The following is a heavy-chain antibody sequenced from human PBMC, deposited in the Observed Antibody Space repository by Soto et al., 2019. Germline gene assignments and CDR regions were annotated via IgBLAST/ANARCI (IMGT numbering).Heavy chain of an antibody. V-gene: IGHV3-23*01. Sequence: EVQLLESGGALEHPGGSLRLSCAASGFAFSTYAMTWVRQAPGKGLEWVSVISGSGGSSYYAASVKGRFTISRDNSKNTLYRQMNGLRAEDTALYYCAKVTKRAAAGRYEYYKYGMDVWGQGTTVTVSS. CDR1: GFAFSTYA. CDR2: ISGSGGSS. CDR3: AKVTKRAAAGRYEYYKYGMDV. J-gene: IGHJ6*02. D-gene: IGHD6-13*01.